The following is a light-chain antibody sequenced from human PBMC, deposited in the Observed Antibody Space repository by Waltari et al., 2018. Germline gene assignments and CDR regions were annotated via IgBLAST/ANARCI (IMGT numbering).Light chain of an antibody. J-gene: IGKJ4*01. V-gene: IGKV1-5*03. Sequence: DIQMTQSPSTLSASVGDRVTITCRASQSISSWLAWYQQKPGRAPKLLIYKASSLESGVPSRFSGSGSGTEFTLTISSLQPDDFATYFCQHYNSYPFTFGGGTKVE. CDR1: QSISSW. CDR2: KAS. CDR3: QHYNSYPFT.